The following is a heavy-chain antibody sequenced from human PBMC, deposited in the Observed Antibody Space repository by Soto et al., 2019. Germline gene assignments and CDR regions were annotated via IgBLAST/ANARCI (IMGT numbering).Heavy chain of an antibody. Sequence: GGSLRLSCAASGFTFSDYYMSWIRQAPGKGLEWVSYVSSSGSTIYYADSVKGRFTISRDNAKNSLYLQMNSLRAEDTAVYYFAREGGDCSGGSCYVTGGGNHHYYLAVWGKRTTVTVSS. CDR2: VSSSGSTI. D-gene: IGHD2-15*01. V-gene: IGHV3-11*01. CDR3: AREGGDCSGGSCYVTGGGNHHYYLAV. J-gene: IGHJ6*03. CDR1: GFTFSDYY.